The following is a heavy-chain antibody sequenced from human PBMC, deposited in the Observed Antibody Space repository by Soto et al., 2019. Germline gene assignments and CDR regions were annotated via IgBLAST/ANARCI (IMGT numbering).Heavy chain of an antibody. CDR1: GFRFDEYA. Sequence: QLVESGGGLVQPGRSLRLSCVASGFRFDEYAIHWVRQAPGKGLAWVSGISWDSGSINYAGSVRGRFTVSRDNAKNSLYLHMTSLRSEDTAFYYCAKIVTRHSLVPVFDQWGQGALVSVSS. D-gene: IGHD2-21*01. J-gene: IGHJ4*02. CDR3: AKIVTRHSLVPVFDQ. V-gene: IGHV3-9*01. CDR2: ISWDSGSI.